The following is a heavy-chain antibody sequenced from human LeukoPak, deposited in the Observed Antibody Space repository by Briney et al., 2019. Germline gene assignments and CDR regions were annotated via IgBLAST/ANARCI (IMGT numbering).Heavy chain of an antibody. J-gene: IGHJ4*02. Sequence: GGSLRLSCAASGFTFSSYAMSWVRQAPGKGLEWVSVISGSGGSAYYADSVKGRFTISRDNSKNTLYLQMNSLRAEDTAVYYCARDSLGGSGWYDYWGQGTLVTVSS. CDR2: ISGSGGSA. CDR1: GFTFSSYA. CDR3: ARDSLGGSGWYDY. D-gene: IGHD6-19*01. V-gene: IGHV3-23*01.